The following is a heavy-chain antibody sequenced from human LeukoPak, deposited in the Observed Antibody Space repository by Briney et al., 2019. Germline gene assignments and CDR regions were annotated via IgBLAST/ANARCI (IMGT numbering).Heavy chain of an antibody. Sequence: GGSLRLSCAASGFTVSNNYMNWVRQAPGKGLEWVSILYSGGSTYYADSVKGRFTISRDNSKNTLYLQMDSLRAEDTAVYYCARESIMVTATFDYWGQGTLVTVSS. CDR3: ARESIMVTATFDY. V-gene: IGHV3-66*01. D-gene: IGHD2-21*02. J-gene: IGHJ4*02. CDR1: GFTVSNNY. CDR2: LYSGGST.